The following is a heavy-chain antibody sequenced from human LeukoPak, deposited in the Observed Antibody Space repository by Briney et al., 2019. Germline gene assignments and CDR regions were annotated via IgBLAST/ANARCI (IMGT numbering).Heavy chain of an antibody. CDR1: GGSFSGYY. Sequence: SETLSLTCAVYGGSFSGYYWGWIRQPPGKGLEWIGEINHSGSTNYNPSLKSRVTISVDTSKNQFSLKLSSVTAADTAVYYCARSGGRQPIRFLRYWGQGTLVTVSS. D-gene: IGHD3-3*01. CDR2: INHSGST. V-gene: IGHV4-34*01. J-gene: IGHJ4*02. CDR3: ARSGGRQPIRFLRY.